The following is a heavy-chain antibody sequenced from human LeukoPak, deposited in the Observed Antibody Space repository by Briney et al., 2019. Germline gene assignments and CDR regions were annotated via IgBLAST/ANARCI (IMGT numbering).Heavy chain of an antibody. CDR1: GGSISSGGYS. D-gene: IGHD4-17*01. J-gene: IGHJ4*02. V-gene: IGHV4-30-2*01. CDR3: AREGGDYDDYVLDY. Sequence: SETLSLTCAVSGGSISSGGYSWSWIRQPPGKGLEWIGYIYHSGSTYYNPSLKSRVTISVDRSKNQFSLKLSSVTAADTAVYYCAREGGDYDDYVLDYWGQGTLVTVSS. CDR2: IYHSGST.